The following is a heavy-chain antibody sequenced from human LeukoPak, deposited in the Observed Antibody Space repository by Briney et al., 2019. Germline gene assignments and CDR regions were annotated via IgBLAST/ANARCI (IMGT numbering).Heavy chain of an antibody. J-gene: IGHJ6*03. Sequence: GGSLRLSCAASGFTVSSNYMSWVRQAPGKGLEWVSVIYSGGSTYYADSVKGRFTISRDNSKNTLYLQMNSLGAEDTAVYYCARDRGDHPYYYYYMDVWGKGTTVTVSS. CDR1: GFTVSSNY. CDR3: ARDRGDHPYYYYYMDV. D-gene: IGHD2-21*01. CDR2: IYSGGST. V-gene: IGHV3-53*01.